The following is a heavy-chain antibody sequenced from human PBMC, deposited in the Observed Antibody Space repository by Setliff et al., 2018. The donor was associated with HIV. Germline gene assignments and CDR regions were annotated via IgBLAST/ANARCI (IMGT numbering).Heavy chain of an antibody. J-gene: IGHJ6*03. V-gene: IGHV1-3*01. Sequence: ASVKVSCKASGYTFTSYAMHRVRQAPGQRLEWMGWINAGNGNTKYSQKFQGRVTITRDTSASTAYMELSSLRSEDAAVYYCARAAGVPAVHTPFRYYYYMDVWGKGTTVTVSS. CDR2: INAGNGNT. D-gene: IGHD2-2*01. CDR1: GYTFTSYA. CDR3: ARAAGVPAVHTPFRYYYYMDV.